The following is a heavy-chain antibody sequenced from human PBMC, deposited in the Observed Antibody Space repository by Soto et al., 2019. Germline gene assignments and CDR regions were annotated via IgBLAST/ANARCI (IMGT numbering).Heavy chain of an antibody. V-gene: IGHV4-4*02. CDR1: GDSINSNYC. CDR3: ARDTGWGLGY. J-gene: IGHJ4*02. Sequence: QVQLQESGPGLVRPSGTLSLTCAVSGDSINSNYCWTWVRQPPGKGLEWIAEIYYSGGTSYNPSRKSRVTRAMDKSKNQCSLNLTSVTAADTAMYYCARDTGWGLGYWGQGTLVTVSS. CDR2: IYYSGGT. D-gene: IGHD6-19*01.